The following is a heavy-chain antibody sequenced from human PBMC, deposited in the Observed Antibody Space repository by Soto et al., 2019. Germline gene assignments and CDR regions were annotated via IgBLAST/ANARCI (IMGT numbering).Heavy chain of an antibody. V-gene: IGHV1-58*01. Sequence: SVKVSCKASGFTFTSSAVQWVRQARGQRLEWIGWIVVGSGNTNYAQKFQERVTITRDMSTSTAYMELSSLRSEDTAVYYCAAEEAIPVAARLPESYYGMDVWGQGTTVTVSS. CDR3: AAEEAIPVAARLPESYYGMDV. J-gene: IGHJ6*02. D-gene: IGHD6-6*01. CDR1: GFTFTSSA. CDR2: IVVGSGNT.